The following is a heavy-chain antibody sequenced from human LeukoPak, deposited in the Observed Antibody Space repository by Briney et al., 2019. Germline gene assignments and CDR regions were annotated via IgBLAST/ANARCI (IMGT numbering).Heavy chain of an antibody. CDR1: GGSFSGYY. D-gene: IGHD1-1*01. J-gene: IGHJ4*02. Sequence: SETLSLTCAVYGGSFSGYYWSWIRQPPGKGLEWIGEINHSGSTNYNPSLKSRVTISVDTSKNQFSLKLSSVTAADTAVYYCAREYRQLDYWGQGTLVTVSS. V-gene: IGHV4-34*01. CDR2: INHSGST. CDR3: AREYRQLDY.